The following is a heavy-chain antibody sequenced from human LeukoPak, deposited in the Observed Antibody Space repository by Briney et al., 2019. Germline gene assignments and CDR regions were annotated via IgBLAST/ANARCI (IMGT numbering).Heavy chain of an antibody. CDR1: GYXFTGYY. V-gene: IGHV1-2*02. J-gene: IGHJ4*02. D-gene: IGHD3-10*01. CDR3: ARTLVYGSGSYYNFPFDY. CDR2: INPNSGGT. Sequence: ASVKVSCKASGYXFTGYYIHWVRQAPGQGLEWMGWINPNSGGTNYAQKFQGRVTMTRDTSISTAYMELSRLRSDDTAVYYCARTLVYGSGSYYNFPFDYWGQGTLVTVSS.